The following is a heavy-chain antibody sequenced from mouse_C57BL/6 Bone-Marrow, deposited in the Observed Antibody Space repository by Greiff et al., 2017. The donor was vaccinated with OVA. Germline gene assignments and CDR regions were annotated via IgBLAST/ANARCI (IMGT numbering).Heavy chain of an antibody. CDR3: ANDYYAMDY. J-gene: IGHJ4*01. V-gene: IGHV1-81*01. CDR2: LYPRSGTT. CDR1: GYTFTSYG. Sequence: VQLVESGAELARPGASVKLSCKASGYTFTSYGISFFPHSTVPVLAFICSLYPRSGTTYYNEKFKGKATLTADKSSSTAYMELRSLTSEDSAVYFCANDYYAMDYWGQGTSVTVSS.